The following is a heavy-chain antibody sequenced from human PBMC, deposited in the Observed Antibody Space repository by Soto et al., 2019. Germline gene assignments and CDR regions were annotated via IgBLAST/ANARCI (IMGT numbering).Heavy chain of an antibody. CDR2: VYYSGTT. Sequence: KASETLSLTCAVPGDSISSSSYYWAWIRQPPGGGLEWIGSVYYSGTTYYSPSLKSRVTISVDTSKNQFSLKLSSVTAADTAVYYCARHERWELLAWFDPWGQGTPVTVSS. CDR1: GDSISSSSYY. J-gene: IGHJ5*02. CDR3: ARHERWELLAWFDP. V-gene: IGHV4-39*01. D-gene: IGHD1-26*01.